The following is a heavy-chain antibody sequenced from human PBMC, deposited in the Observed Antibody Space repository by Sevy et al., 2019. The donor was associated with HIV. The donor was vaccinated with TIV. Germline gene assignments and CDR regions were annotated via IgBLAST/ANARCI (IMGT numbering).Heavy chain of an antibody. V-gene: IGHV3-43*01. CDR3: AKEDGYNAFDY. D-gene: IGHD5-12*01. CDR2: ISWDGGST. CDR1: GFTFDDYT. J-gene: IGHJ4*02. Sequence: RGYLRLSCAASGFTFDDYTMHWVRQAPGKGLERVSLISWDGGSTYYADSVKGRFTISRVNSKNSLYLQMNSLRTEDTALYYCAKEDGYNAFDYWGQGTLVIVSS.